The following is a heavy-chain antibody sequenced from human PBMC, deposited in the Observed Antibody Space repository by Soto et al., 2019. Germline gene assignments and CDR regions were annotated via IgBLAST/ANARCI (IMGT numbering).Heavy chain of an antibody. Sequence: SETLSLTCTVSGGSISSGDYYWSWIRQPPGKGLEWIGYIYYSGSTYYNPSLKSRVTISVDTSKSQFSLKLSSVTAADTAVYYCATGATIFGVVIRDYYYYGMDVWGQGTTVTVSS. V-gene: IGHV4-30-4*01. CDR3: ATGATIFGVVIRDYYYYGMDV. CDR1: GGSISSGDYY. J-gene: IGHJ6*02. CDR2: IYYSGST. D-gene: IGHD3-3*01.